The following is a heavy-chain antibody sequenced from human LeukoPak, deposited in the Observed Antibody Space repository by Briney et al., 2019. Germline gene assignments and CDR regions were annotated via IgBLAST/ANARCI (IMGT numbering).Heavy chain of an antibody. J-gene: IGHJ5*02. CDR2: IIPIFGTA. V-gene: IGHV1-69*01. CDR3: ARYRGPAAMNNNWFDP. Sequence: PGSSVKVSCKASGGTFSSYAISWVRQAPGQGLEWMGGIIPIFGTANYAQKFQGRVTITADESTSTAYMELSSLRSEDTAVYYCARYRGPAAMNNNWFDPWGQGTLVTVSS. CDR1: GGTFSSYA. D-gene: IGHD2-2*01.